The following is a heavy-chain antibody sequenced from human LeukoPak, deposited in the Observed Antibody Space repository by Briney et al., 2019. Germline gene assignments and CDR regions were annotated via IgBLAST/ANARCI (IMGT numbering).Heavy chain of an antibody. V-gene: IGHV4-39*01. CDR1: GGSISSSSYY. Sequence: NASETLSLTCTVSGGSISSSSYYWGWVRQPPGKGREWIGSIYYSGSTYYNPSLKSRVIISVDTSKNQFSLKLSSETAADTAVYYCARHSSMRSPITPWGQGTLVTVSS. CDR3: ARHSSMRSPITP. J-gene: IGHJ5*02. CDR2: IYYSGST. D-gene: IGHD3-22*01.